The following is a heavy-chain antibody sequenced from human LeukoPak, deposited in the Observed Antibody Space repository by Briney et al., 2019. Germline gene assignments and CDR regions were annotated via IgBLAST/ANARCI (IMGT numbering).Heavy chain of an antibody. V-gene: IGHV3-7*05. J-gene: IGHJ4*02. CDR3: ARDHHSYFDY. Sequence: PGGSLRLSCTASGFTFSTYWMSWVRQTPEKGLEWVANIKEDGSEEVYVDSVKGRFTISRDNAKSSLYLQMNSLRTEDTAVYYCARDHHSYFDYWGQGTLVTVSS. CDR2: IKEDGSEE. CDR1: GFTFSTYW.